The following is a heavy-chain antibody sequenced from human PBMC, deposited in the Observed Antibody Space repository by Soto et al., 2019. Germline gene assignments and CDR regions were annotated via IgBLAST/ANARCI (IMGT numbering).Heavy chain of an antibody. V-gene: IGHV3-48*02. J-gene: IGHJ3*02. CDR3: VRDDKWAFDI. CDR2: ISVGSGSI. CDR1: GFTFSSYA. Sequence: EAHLVESGGGLVQPGRSRRLSCAASGFTFSSYAFNWVRQAPGKGLEWISYISVGSGSIFYADSVKGRFTISRDDAQNSLYLQMNTLIDEDTAIYFCVRDDKWAFDIWGQGTTVIVSS. D-gene: IGHD1-26*01.